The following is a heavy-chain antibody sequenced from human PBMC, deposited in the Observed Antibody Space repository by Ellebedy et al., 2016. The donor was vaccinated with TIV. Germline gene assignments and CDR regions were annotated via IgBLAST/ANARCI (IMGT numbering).Heavy chain of an antibody. J-gene: IGHJ2*01. V-gene: IGHV4-34*01. D-gene: IGHD1-20*01. CDR1: GGSFSGHS. CDR3: ARGNFQDADLDHWYFDL. Sequence: MPSETLSLTCAVNGGSFSGHSWSWIRQPPGKGLEWIGEVNHRGSTSYNRSLRSRVTLSIDTSKYQFSLRLSAVTAADTAVYYCARGNFQDADLDHWYFDLWGRGTLVTVSS. CDR2: VNHRGST.